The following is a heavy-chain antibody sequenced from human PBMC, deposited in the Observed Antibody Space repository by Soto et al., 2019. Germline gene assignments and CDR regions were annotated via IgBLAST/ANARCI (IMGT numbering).Heavy chain of an antibody. V-gene: IGHV1-18*04. D-gene: IGHD6-13*01. J-gene: IGHJ6*02. CDR2: ISAYNGNT. CDR3: ARVKKGSSWYRYYYYGMDV. CDR1: GYTFTSYG. Sequence: QVKLVQSGAEVKKPGASVKVSCKASGYTFTSYGISWVRQAPGQGLEWMGWISAYNGNTNYAQKLQGRVTMTTDTATSTAYKELRSLGSDDTAVYYCARVKKGSSWYRYYYYGMDVWGQGNTVTVSS.